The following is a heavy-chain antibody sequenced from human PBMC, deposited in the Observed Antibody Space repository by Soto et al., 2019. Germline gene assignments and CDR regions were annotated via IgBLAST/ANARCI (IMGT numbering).Heavy chain of an antibody. J-gene: IGHJ1*01. V-gene: IGHV4-34*01. Sequence: QVHLQQWGAGLLKPSETLSLTCAVDGGSFTGYYWSWIRQPPGKGLAWIGEIDHSGSTNYNPSLMSRVTISVDTSKYQFSLKLSSVTAEDTAVYFCATKQSWFGELFQPGGRYFQYWGQGTLVTVSS. CDR1: GGSFTGYY. CDR3: ATKQSWFGELFQPGGRYFQY. CDR2: IDHSGST. D-gene: IGHD3-10*01.